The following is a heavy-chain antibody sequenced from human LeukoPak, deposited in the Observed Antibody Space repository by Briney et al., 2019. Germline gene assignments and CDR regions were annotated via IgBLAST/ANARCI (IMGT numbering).Heavy chain of an antibody. CDR1: GFTFSSFG. CDR2: IWYDGSNK. CDR3: AKELEGWYFDY. V-gene: IGHV3-30*02. J-gene: IGHJ4*02. Sequence: PGGSLRLSCAASGFTFSSFGMHWVRQAPGKGLEWVAVIWYDGSNKYYADSVKGRFTISRDNSQNTLYLQMNSLRAEDTAVYYCAKELEGWYFDYWGQGTLVTGSS. D-gene: IGHD3-3*01.